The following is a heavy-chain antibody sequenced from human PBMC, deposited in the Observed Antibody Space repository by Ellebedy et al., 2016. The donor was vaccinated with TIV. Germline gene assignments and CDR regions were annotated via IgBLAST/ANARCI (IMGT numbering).Heavy chain of an antibody. CDR1: GYTFTGYY. CDR2: INPNSGGT. Sequence: ASVKVSCKASGYTFTGYYMHWVRQAPGQGLEWMGWINPNSGGTNYAQKFQGRVTMTRDTSINTGYMELSGLKSDDTAVYYCARGPVDTAMVYNWFDPWGQGTLVTVSS. J-gene: IGHJ5*02. CDR3: ARGPVDTAMVYNWFDP. D-gene: IGHD5-18*01. V-gene: IGHV1-2*02.